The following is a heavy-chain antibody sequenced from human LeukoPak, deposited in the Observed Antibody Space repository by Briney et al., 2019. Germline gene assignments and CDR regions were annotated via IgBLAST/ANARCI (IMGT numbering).Heavy chain of an antibody. CDR1: GYTFTGYY. Sequence: ASVKVSCKASGYTFTGYYMHWVRQAPGQGLEWMGWINPNSGGTNYAQKFQGRVTMTRDTSISTAYMELSRLRSDDTAGYYCARYTPENRFPFHQPFAYGGQETLVTVSS. V-gene: IGHV1-2*02. D-gene: IGHD1-14*01. CDR3: ARYTPENRFPFHQPFAY. CDR2: INPNSGGT. J-gene: IGHJ4*02.